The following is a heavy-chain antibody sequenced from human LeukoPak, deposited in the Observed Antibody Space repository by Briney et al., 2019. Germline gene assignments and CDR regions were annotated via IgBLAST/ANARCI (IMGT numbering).Heavy chain of an antibody. CDR1: GYTFTRHY. CDR2: INPSSGGT. CDR3: ARDGLYCTNGVCSSDI. J-gene: IGHJ3*02. Sequence: ASVKVSCKASGYTFTRHYMNWVRQAPGQGLEWMGKINPSSGGTGYTQKFQGRVTMTRDTSTSTVYMELTSLRSEDTAVYYCARDGLYCTNGVCSSDIWGQGTLVTVSS. V-gene: IGHV1-46*01. D-gene: IGHD2-8*01.